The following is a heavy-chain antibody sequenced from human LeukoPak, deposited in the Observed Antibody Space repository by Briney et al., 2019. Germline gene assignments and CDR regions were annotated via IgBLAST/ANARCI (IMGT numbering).Heavy chain of an antibody. V-gene: IGHV1-69*13. Sequence: SVKVSCKASGGTFSSYAISWVRQAPGHGLEWMGGIIPIFGTANYAQKFQGRVRITADESTSTAYMKRSSLRSEDTAVYYCARGALTYDCSGGSCYPDAFDIWGQGTRVTVSS. D-gene: IGHD2-15*01. CDR3: ARGALTYDCSGGSCYPDAFDI. J-gene: IGHJ3*02. CDR2: IIPIFGTA. CDR1: GGTFSSYA.